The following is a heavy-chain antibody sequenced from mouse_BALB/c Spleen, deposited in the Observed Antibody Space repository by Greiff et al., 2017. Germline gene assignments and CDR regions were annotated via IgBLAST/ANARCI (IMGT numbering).Heavy chain of an antibody. CDR2: IDPANGNT. Sequence: SGAELVKPGASVKLSCTASGFNIKDTYMHWVKQRPEQGLEWIGRIDPANGNTKYDPKFQGKATITADTSSNTAYLQLSSLTSEDTAVYYCARDYGYGYWGQGTTLTVSS. CDR3: ARDYGYGY. V-gene: IGHV14-3*02. D-gene: IGHD1-2*01. J-gene: IGHJ2*01. CDR1: GFNIKDTY.